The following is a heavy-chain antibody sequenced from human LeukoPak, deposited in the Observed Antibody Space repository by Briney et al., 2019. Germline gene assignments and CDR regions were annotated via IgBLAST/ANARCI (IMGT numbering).Heavy chain of an antibody. Sequence: SETLSLTCTVSGGSISSSSYYWGWIRQPPGKGLEWIGSIYYSGSTYYNPSLKSRVTISVDTSRNQFSLKLSSVTAADTAVYYCARHGIAVAGSSYFDLWGRGTLVTVSS. J-gene: IGHJ2*01. CDR1: GGSISSSSYY. V-gene: IGHV4-39*01. CDR2: IYYSGST. CDR3: ARHGIAVAGSSYFDL. D-gene: IGHD6-19*01.